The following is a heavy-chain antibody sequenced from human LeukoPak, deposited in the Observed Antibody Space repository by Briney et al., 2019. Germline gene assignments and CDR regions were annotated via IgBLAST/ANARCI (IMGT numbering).Heavy chain of an antibody. J-gene: IGHJ6*02. Sequence: SETLSLTCTVSGGSISSSSYYWGWIRQPPGKGLEWIGSIYYSGSTYYNPSLKSRVTISVDTSKNQFSLKLSSVTAADTAVYYCMLGYCSSTSCYTDSSGGEMDVWGQGTTVTVSS. D-gene: IGHD2-2*02. V-gene: IGHV4-39*07. CDR1: GGSISSSSYY. CDR3: MLGYCSSTSCYTDSSGGEMDV. CDR2: IYYSGST.